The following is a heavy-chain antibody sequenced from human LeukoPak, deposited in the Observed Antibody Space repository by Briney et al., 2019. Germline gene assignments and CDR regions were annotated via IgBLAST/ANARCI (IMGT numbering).Heavy chain of an antibody. J-gene: IGHJ6*04. Sequence: SVKVSCKASGGTFSSYAISWVRQAPGQGLEWMGGIIPIFGTANYAQKFQGRVTITADESTSTAYMELSRLRSEDTAVYYCARARCSSTSCYSQYYGMDVWGKGTTVTVSS. CDR1: GGTFSSYA. CDR3: ARARCSSTSCYSQYYGMDV. CDR2: IIPIFGTA. D-gene: IGHD2-2*01. V-gene: IGHV1-69*13.